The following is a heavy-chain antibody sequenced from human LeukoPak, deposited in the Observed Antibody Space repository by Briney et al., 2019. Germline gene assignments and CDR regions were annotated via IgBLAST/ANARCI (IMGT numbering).Heavy chain of an antibody. D-gene: IGHD6-13*01. J-gene: IGHJ5*02. CDR3: ARGPGAAADNP. CDR2: IIPIFGIA. CDR1: GGAFISYA. Sequence: SVKVSCKASGGAFISYAISWVRQAPGQGLEWMGRIIPIFGIANYAQKFQGRVTITADKSTSTAYMELSSLRSEDTAVYYCARGPGAAADNPWGQGTLVTVSS. V-gene: IGHV1-69*04.